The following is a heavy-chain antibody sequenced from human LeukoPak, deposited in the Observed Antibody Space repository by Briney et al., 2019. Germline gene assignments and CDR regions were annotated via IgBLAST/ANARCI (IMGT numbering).Heavy chain of an antibody. CDR2: ITKSGDQT. J-gene: IGHJ3*02. D-gene: IGHD5-24*01. CDR3: VKSAGKDGYRDVFDI. Sequence: GGSLRLSCAASGFTFSSYAMSWVRQAPGKGLEWVSTITKSGDQTHYAGSVRGLFTISRDIFKNTLYLQMNSLRAEDTAVYHCVKSAGKDGYRDVFDIWGQGTVVTVSS. CDR1: GFTFSSYA. V-gene: IGHV3-23*01.